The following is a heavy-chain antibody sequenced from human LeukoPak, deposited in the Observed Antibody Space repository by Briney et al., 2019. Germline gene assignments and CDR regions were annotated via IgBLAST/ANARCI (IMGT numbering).Heavy chain of an antibody. D-gene: IGHD3-10*01. Sequence: GGSLRLSCAASKFTFSSYAMSWVRQAPGKGLEWVSAISGSGGGTYYADSVKGRFTISRDNSKNTLYLQMNSLRAEDTAVYYCAKEPGEGGAWDYWGQGTLVTVSS. V-gene: IGHV3-23*01. CDR2: ISGSGGGT. J-gene: IGHJ4*02. CDR3: AKEPGEGGAWDY. CDR1: KFTFSSYA.